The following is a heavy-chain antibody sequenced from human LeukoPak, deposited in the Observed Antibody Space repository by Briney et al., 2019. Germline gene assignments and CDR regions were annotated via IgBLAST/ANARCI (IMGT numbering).Heavy chain of an antibody. Sequence: GGSLRLSCAASGFTFSSYSMNWVRQAPGKGLEWVSAISGSGGSTYYADSVKGRFTISRDNSKNTLYLQMNSLRAEDTAVYYCAKDHIAVAGQFDYWGQGTLVTVSS. D-gene: IGHD6-19*01. V-gene: IGHV3-23*01. CDR2: ISGSGGST. J-gene: IGHJ4*02. CDR1: GFTFSSYS. CDR3: AKDHIAVAGQFDY.